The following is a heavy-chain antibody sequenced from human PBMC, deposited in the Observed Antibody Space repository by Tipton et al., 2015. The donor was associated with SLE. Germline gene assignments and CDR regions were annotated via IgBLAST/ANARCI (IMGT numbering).Heavy chain of an antibody. J-gene: IGHJ5*02. CDR1: GGSISSGIYY. CDR3: AGMPGNWFDP. V-gene: IGHV4-61*02. Sequence: LRLSCSVSGGSISSGIYYWSWIRQPAGKGLEWIGRIHTSGSSNYNPSLKSRVTISVNTAKKQFSLNLSSVTAADTAMYFCAGMPGNWFDPWGQGTLVIVSS. D-gene: IGHD2-2*01. CDR2: IHTSGSS.